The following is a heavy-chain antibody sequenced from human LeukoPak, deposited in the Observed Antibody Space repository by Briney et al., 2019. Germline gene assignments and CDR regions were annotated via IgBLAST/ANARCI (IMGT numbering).Heavy chain of an antibody. V-gene: IGHV3-21*01. CDR3: ASVDYYGSGNYYNDVDY. J-gene: IGHJ4*02. CDR1: GFTFGSYS. D-gene: IGHD3-10*01. Sequence: GGSLRLSCAASGFTFGSYSMNWVRHAPGKGLEWVSSISSSSSYIYYADSVKGRFTISRDNAKNSLYLQMNSLRAEDTALYYCASVDYYGSGNYYNDVDYWGQGTLVTVSS. CDR2: ISSSSSYI.